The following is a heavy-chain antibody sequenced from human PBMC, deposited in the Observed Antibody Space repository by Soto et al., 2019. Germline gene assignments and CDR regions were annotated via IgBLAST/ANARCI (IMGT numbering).Heavy chain of an antibody. CDR1: GGTVASSHW. V-gene: IGHV4-4*02. D-gene: IGHD2-21*02. CDR3: AREIVTAGGNNYFDP. CDR2: VYHTGDT. J-gene: IGHJ5*02. Sequence: KPSETLSLTFGVPGGTVASSHWWSWVRQSPGGGLEWIGNVYHTGDTNLNPSLQSRVTISVDKSNNQFSLRLNSLTAADTAVYFCAREIVTAGGNNYFDPWGPGTLVTVSS.